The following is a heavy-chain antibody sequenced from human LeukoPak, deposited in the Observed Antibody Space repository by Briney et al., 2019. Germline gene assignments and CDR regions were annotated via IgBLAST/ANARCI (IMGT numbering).Heavy chain of an antibody. D-gene: IGHD3-22*01. CDR2: ISAYNGNT. CDR3: ARGRDYYDSSGYSY. Sequence: GASVKVSCKASGYTFTSYGISWVRQAPGQGLEWMGWISAYNGNTNYAQKLQGRVTMTTDTSTSTAYMELRSLRSEDTAVYYCARGRDYYDSSGYSYWGQGTLVTVSS. V-gene: IGHV1-18*01. J-gene: IGHJ4*02. CDR1: GYTFTSYG.